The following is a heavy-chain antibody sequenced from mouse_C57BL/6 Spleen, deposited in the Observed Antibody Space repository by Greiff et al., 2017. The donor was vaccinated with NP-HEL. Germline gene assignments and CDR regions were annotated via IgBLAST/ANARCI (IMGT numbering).Heavy chain of an antibody. CDR1: GYTFTDYG. D-gene: IGHD1-1*01. J-gene: IGHJ2*01. CDR2: IDPETGGT. V-gene: IGHV1-15*01. CDR3: TRPVGYFDY. Sequence: QVQLQQSGAELVRPGASVTLSCKASGYTFTDYGMHWVKQTPVHGLEWIGAIDPETGGTAYNQKFKGKAILTADKSSSTAYMELRSLTSEDSAVYYCTRPVGYFDYWGQGTTLTVSS.